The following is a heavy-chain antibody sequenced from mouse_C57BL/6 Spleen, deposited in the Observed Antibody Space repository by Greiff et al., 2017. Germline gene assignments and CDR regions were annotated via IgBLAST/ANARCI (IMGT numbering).Heavy chain of an antibody. V-gene: IGHV1-42*01. Sequence: VQLQQSGPELVKPGASVKISCKASGYSFTGYYMNWVKQSPEKSLEWIGEINPSTGGTTYNQKFKAKATLTVDKSSSTAYMQLKSLTSEDSAVYYCARSGGNYAYFDVWGTGTTVTVSS. CDR1: GYSFTGYY. J-gene: IGHJ1*03. CDR3: ARSGGNYAYFDV. D-gene: IGHD2-1*01. CDR2: INPSTGGT.